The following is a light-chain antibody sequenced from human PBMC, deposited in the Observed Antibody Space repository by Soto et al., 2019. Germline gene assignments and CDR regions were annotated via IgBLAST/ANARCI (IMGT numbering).Light chain of an antibody. CDR1: QSVSSSY. Sequence: EIVLTQSPGTLSLSPGERATLSCRASQSVSSSYLAWYQQKPGQAPRLLIYGASSRATGIPDRFSGSGSGTDFTLSISRLGTEDYAVYYCQQYGSSPPITFGGGTNVESK. J-gene: IGKJ4*01. CDR3: QQYGSSPPIT. CDR2: GAS. V-gene: IGKV3-20*01.